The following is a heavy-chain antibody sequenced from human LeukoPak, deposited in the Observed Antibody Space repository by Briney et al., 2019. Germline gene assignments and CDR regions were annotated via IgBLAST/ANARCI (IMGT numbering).Heavy chain of an antibody. D-gene: IGHD3-22*01. CDR2: ISSASRTI. CDR3: TRWMFSYYDKNAFDI. J-gene: IGHJ3*02. V-gene: IGHV3-48*04. CDR1: GFTFSDDS. Sequence: GRSHRPARAASGFTFSDDSMSCVRQARRNGLQWISFISSASRTIYYADSVKGPATISRDNAQNSLYLQMNSLKAEDTGVYYCTRWMFSYYDKNAFDIWGRGTMVTVSS.